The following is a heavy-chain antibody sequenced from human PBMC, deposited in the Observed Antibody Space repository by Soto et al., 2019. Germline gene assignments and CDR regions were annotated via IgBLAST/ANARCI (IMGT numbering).Heavy chain of an antibody. CDR1: GYSISSGYY. CDR2: IYHSGNT. V-gene: IGHV4-38-2*01. J-gene: IGHJ4*02. CDR3: ARVRIVVAGTIVDY. D-gene: IGHD6-19*01. Sequence: PSETLSLTCAVSGYSISSGYYCGWIRQPPGKGLEWIGSIYHSGNTYYNPSLKSRVTISVDTSKNHFSLKLSSVTAADTAAYYCARVRIVVAGTIVDYWGQGTLVTISS.